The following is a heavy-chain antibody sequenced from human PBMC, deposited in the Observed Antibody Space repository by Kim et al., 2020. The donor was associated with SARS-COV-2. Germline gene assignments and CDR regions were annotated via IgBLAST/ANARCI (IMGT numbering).Heavy chain of an antibody. CDR3: AKDSETGYSSGWTYYYYGMDV. V-gene: IGHV3-30*02. J-gene: IGHJ6*02. Sequence: GRFTISRDKSKNTLYLQMDSLRPEDTAVYYCAKDSETGYSSGWTYYYYGMDVWGQGTTVTVSS. D-gene: IGHD6-19*01.